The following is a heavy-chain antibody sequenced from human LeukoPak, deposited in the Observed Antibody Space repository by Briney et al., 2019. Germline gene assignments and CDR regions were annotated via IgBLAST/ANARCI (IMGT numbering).Heavy chain of an antibody. CDR1: GYSFTGYY. V-gene: IGHV1-18*04. J-gene: IGHJ5*02. D-gene: IGHD4-17*01. CDR2: ISGYNGDT. Sequence: ASVRDSCKASGYSFTGYYMHWVRQAPGQGREWMGWISGYNGDTRNPQKLQGRVTMTTDTSTSTAYMELRSLRSDDTAVYYCARVPLTVTTKNWFDPWGQGTLVTVSS. CDR3: ARVPLTVTTKNWFDP.